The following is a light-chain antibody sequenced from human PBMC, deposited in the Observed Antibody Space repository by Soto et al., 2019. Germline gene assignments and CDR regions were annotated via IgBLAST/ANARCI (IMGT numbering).Light chain of an antibody. V-gene: IGLV3-1*01. J-gene: IGLJ2*01. Sequence: SYELTQPPSVSVSPGQTASITCSGDKLGDKYACWYQQKPGQSPVLVIYQDSKRPSGIPERFSGSNSGNTATLTISGTQAMDEADYYCQAGDSTVVFGGGTKLTVL. CDR3: QAGDSTVV. CDR1: KLGDKY. CDR2: QDS.